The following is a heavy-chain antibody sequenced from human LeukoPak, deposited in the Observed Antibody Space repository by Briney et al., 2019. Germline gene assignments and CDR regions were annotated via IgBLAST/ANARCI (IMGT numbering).Heavy chain of an antibody. V-gene: IGHV4-59*01. CDR1: GGSISSYY. J-gene: IGHJ5*02. Sequence: SETLSLTCTVSGGSISSYYWSWIRQPPGKGLEWIGYIYYSGSTNYNPSLKSRVTISVDTSKSQFSLKLSSVTAADTAVYYCAREQGYCSSTSCSAYNWFDPWGQGTLVTVSS. CDR2: IYYSGST. D-gene: IGHD2-2*01. CDR3: AREQGYCSSTSCSAYNWFDP.